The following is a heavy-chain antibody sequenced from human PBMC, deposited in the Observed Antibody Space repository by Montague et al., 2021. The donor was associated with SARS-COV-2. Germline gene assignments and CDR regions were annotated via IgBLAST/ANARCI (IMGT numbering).Heavy chain of an antibody. D-gene: IGHD6-19*01. CDR3: VRYSGWFYFDF. Sequence: CAISGDSVASNSVAWSWLRQSPSRGFEWLGSTYYRSKWYSDYAPSVRGRLTVNPDASKNEFSPELNYVTPEDTAVYYCVRYSGWFYFDFWGQGTLVTVSS. J-gene: IGHJ4*02. CDR2: TYYRSKWYS. V-gene: IGHV6-1*01. CDR1: GDSVASNSVA.